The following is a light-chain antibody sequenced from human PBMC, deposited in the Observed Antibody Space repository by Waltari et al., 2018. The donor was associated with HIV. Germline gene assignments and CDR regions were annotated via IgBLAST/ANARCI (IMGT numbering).Light chain of an antibody. CDR1: NIAGRK. CDR2: DER. V-gene: IGLV3-21*02. J-gene: IGLJ2*01. CDR3: QVWDERNERVV. Sequence: YVLTPPPSVSVAPGQTARITCGGDNIAGRKVHWYQRRPGRGLGLVVSDERDRPSGVPERFSGAISGKTATLVSSRVEEGDEVDYYCQVWDERNERVVFGGGTMLTVL.